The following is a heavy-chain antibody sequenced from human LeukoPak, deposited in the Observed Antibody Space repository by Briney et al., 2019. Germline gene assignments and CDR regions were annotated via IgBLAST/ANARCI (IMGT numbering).Heavy chain of an antibody. V-gene: IGHV3-23*01. D-gene: IGHD3-10*01. Sequence: PGGSLTLSCAASGFTFSSYAMSWVRQAPGKGLEWVSAISGSGGSTYYADSVKGRFTISRDNSKNTLYLQMNSLRAEDTAVYYCAKDWVLSMVRGVITPRWGQGTMVTVSS. CDR3: AKDWVLSMVRGVITPR. CDR1: GFTFSSYA. J-gene: IGHJ4*02. CDR2: ISGSGGST.